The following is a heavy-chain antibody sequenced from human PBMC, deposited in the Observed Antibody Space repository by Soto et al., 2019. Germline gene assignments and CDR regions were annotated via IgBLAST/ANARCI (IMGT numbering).Heavy chain of an antibody. J-gene: IGHJ6*01. D-gene: IGHD2-15*01. V-gene: IGHV3-30*18. Sequence: QMQLVESGGGVVQPGRSLRLSCVASGFTFNRYGMHWVRQAPGKGLEWVALISFDGSDKFYLDSVKGRFNLSRDNAKNTMFLQMTNLRSEDTALYYCAKDRTPRTQGLFYGLDVWGQGTTVIVSS. CDR3: AKDRTPRTQGLFYGLDV. CDR1: GFTFNRYG. CDR2: ISFDGSDK.